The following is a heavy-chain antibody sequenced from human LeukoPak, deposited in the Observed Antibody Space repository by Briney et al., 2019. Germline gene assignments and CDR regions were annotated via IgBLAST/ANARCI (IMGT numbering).Heavy chain of an antibody. CDR2: ISSSGST. J-gene: IGHJ3*02. V-gene: IGHV4-61*02. Sequence: SETLSLTCTVSGGSISSITYYWSWIRQPAGKGLEWIGRISSSGSTNYNPSLKSRVTISVDTSKNQFSLKLSSVTAADTAVYFCARGPYSYDSSGAFDIWGQGTMVTVSS. CDR1: GGSISSITYY. CDR3: ARGPYSYDSSGAFDI. D-gene: IGHD3-22*01.